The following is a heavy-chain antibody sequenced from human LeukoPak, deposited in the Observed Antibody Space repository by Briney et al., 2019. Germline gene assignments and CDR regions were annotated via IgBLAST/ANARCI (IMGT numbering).Heavy chain of an antibody. J-gene: IGHJ4*02. CDR1: GYTFTSYY. Sequence: ASVEVSCKASGYTFTSYYMHWVRQAPGQGLEWMGIINPSGGSTSYAQKFQGRVTMTRDTSTSTVYMELSSLRSEDTAVYYCARDTYYYDSSGSLFDYWGQGTLVTVSS. CDR2: INPSGGST. D-gene: IGHD3-22*01. V-gene: IGHV1-46*01. CDR3: ARDTYYYDSSGSLFDY.